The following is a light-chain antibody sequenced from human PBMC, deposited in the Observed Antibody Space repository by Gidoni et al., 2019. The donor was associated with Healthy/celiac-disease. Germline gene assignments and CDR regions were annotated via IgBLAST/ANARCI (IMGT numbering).Light chain of an antibody. Sequence: SYELTQPPSVSVSPGQTARNTCSGDALPKQYAYWYQQKPVQAPVLVIFKASERPSGIPERFSGSSSGTTVTLPISGVQAEDEADYYCQSADSSGTWVFGGGTKLTVL. J-gene: IGLJ3*02. CDR1: ALPKQY. V-gene: IGLV3-25*02. CDR2: KAS. CDR3: QSADSSGTWV.